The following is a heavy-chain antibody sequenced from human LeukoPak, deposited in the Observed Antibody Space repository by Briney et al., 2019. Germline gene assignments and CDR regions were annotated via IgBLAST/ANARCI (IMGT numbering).Heavy chain of an antibody. V-gene: IGHV4-4*02. J-gene: IGHJ4*02. Sequence: PSETLSLTCAVSGGSISSSNWWSWVRQPPGKGLEWIGNIFYSGSTYYGPSLKSRLTMSLDTSKNQFSLRLSSVTAADTAVYFCARGAAGTGAADYWGQGTLVTVSS. CDR1: GGSISSSNW. CDR3: ARGAAGTGAADY. D-gene: IGHD6-13*01. CDR2: IFYSGST.